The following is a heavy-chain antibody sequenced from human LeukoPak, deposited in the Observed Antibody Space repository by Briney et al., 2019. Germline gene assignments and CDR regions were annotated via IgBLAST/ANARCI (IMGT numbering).Heavy chain of an antibody. CDR3: AKESAQEDYFDY. V-gene: IGHV3-74*01. D-gene: IGHD6-13*01. CDR2: INPDDKSA. Sequence: GGSLRLSCAASGFTFSKYWLHWLRQAPGKGLVWVSRINPDDKSASYADSVKGRFTIARDDARKTLYLQMNSLRAEDTAVYYCAKESAQEDYFDYWGQGNLVTVSS. J-gene: IGHJ4*02. CDR1: GFTFSKYW.